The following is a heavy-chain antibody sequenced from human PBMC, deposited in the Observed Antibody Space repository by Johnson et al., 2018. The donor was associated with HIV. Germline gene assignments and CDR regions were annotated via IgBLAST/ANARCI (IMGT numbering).Heavy chain of an antibody. CDR1: GFTFSSYG. CDR3: ARDTEYSSNWYAFDI. D-gene: IGHD6-13*01. J-gene: IGHJ3*02. V-gene: IGHV3-33*08. Sequence: QVQLVESGGGVVQSGRSLRLSCAASGFTFSSYGMHWVRQAPGKGLEWVAVVWSDGINKYYADSVKGRFTISRDSSKNTLYLQMNSLRADDMAVYYCARDTEYSSNWYAFDIWGQGTMVTVSS. CDR2: VWSDGINK.